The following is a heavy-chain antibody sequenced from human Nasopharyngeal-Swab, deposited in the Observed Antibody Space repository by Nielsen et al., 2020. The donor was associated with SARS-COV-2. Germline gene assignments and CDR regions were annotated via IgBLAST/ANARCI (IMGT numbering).Heavy chain of an antibody. D-gene: IGHD3-10*01. J-gene: IGHJ6*02. CDR3: ARDSLGVRGLYYGMDV. V-gene: IGHV4-61*02. CDR2: IYTSGST. Sequence: IRQPPGKGLEWIGRIYTSGSTNYNPSLKSRVTISVDTSKNQFSLKLSSVTAADTAVYYCARDSLGVRGLYYGMDVWGQGTTVTVSS.